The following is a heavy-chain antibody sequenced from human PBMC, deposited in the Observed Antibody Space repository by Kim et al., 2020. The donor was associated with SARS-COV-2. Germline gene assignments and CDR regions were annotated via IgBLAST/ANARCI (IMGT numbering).Heavy chain of an antibody. V-gene: IGHV3-11*04. Sequence: GGSLRLSCAASGFTFSDYYMSWIRQAPGKGLEWVSYISSSGSTIYYADSVKGRFTISRDNAKNSLYLQMNSLRAEDTAVYYCARATDPDYYDSSGYNYWGQGTLVTVSS. J-gene: IGHJ4*02. CDR3: ARATDPDYYDSSGYNY. CDR2: ISSSGSTI. D-gene: IGHD3-22*01. CDR1: GFTFSDYY.